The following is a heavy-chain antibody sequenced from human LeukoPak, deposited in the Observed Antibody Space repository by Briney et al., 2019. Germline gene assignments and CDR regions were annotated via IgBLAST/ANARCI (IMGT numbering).Heavy chain of an antibody. Sequence: ASVKVSCKASGYTFTGYYMHWVRQAPGQGLEWMGWINPNSGGTNYAQKFQGRVTMTRDTSISTAYMELSRLRSDDTAVYYCARDSRYCSGGSCFFWFDPWGQGTLVTVS. V-gene: IGHV1-2*02. D-gene: IGHD2-15*01. CDR2: INPNSGGT. J-gene: IGHJ5*02. CDR1: GYTFTGYY. CDR3: ARDSRYCSGGSCFFWFDP.